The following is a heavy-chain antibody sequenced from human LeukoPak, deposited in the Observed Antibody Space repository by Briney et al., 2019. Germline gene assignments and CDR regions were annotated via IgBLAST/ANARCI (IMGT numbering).Heavy chain of an antibody. V-gene: IGHV3-23*01. D-gene: IGHD6-13*01. Sequence: PGGSLRLSCAASGFTFSSYDMSWVHQAPGKGLEWVSSISGSGISTYYADSVKGRFTISRDNSRKTLFLQMSSLRVEDTAIYYCTKDWYSSSRTRYFDYWGQGTLVTVSS. J-gene: IGHJ4*02. CDR1: GFTFSSYD. CDR3: TKDWYSSSRTRYFDY. CDR2: ISGSGIST.